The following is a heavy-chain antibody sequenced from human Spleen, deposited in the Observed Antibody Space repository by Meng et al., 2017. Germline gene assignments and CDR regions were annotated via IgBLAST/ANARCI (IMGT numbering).Heavy chain of an antibody. CDR1: GFNFYNYA. V-gene: IGHV3-23*01. CDR2: ICGSGGKT. D-gene: IGHD3-10*01. Sequence: GESLKTSCAVAGFNFYNYAMSWVRQAPGKGLEWLSGICGSGGKTYDADSVKGRFTIPRDNSKNTLYLQMNSQGAEDTAVYFCAKEVSYDSGSPVDYWGQGTLVTVSS. J-gene: IGHJ4*02. CDR3: AKEVSYDSGSPVDY.